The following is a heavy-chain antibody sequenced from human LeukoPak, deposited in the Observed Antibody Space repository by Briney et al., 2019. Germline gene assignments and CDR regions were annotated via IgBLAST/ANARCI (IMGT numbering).Heavy chain of an antibody. J-gene: IGHJ6*03. CDR1: GGSFSSYY. CDR3: ARERPDCTNGVCRPGGYYYMDV. Sequence: SETLSLTCAVYGGSFSSYYWGWIRQPPGKGLEWIGSIYYSGSTYYNPSLKSRVTISVDTSKNQFSLKLSSVTAADTAVYYCARERPDCTNGVCRPGGYYYMDVWGKGTTVTVSS. CDR2: IYYSGST. V-gene: IGHV4-39*07. D-gene: IGHD2-8*01.